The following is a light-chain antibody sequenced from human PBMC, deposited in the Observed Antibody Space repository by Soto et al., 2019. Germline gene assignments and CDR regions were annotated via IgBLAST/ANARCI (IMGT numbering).Light chain of an antibody. V-gene: IGKV3-15*01. CDR3: QQYNNWPRR. CDR1: QSVSSN. J-gene: IGKJ1*01. Sequence: EIVMWTSPAPLSVSPGARAALSCRASQSVSSNLAWYQQKPGQAPRLLIYGASTRATGIPARFSGSGSGTEFTLTISSLQSEDFAVYYCQQYNNWPRRVGNGTKVDIK. CDR2: GAS.